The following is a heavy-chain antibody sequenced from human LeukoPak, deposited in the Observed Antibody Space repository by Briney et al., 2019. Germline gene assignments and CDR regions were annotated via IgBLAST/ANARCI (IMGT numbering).Heavy chain of an antibody. D-gene: IGHD5-18*01. Sequence: GGSLRLSCAASGFTFSGSAMSWVRQAPGEGLEWVSLISYSGANSYYTDSVRGRFTISRDNSKNTLYLQMNSLRAEDTAVYYCAKSDSHTAVVTAFDYWGQGTLVTVSS. CDR2: ISYSGANS. CDR1: GFTFSGSA. CDR3: AKSDSHTAVVTAFDY. J-gene: IGHJ4*02. V-gene: IGHV3-23*01.